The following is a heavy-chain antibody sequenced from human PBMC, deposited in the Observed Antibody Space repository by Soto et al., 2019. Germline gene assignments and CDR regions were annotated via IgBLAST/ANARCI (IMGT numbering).Heavy chain of an antibody. J-gene: IGHJ6*02. Sequence: ASVKVSCKASGYSFSDYFIQWGRRAPGQGLEWVAWINPKTAATNYAKKFQGRVSLTWDTSSTTAYMELTRLRPDDTAVYYCARIKWGLNYYNGMDVWGQGTTVTVSS. CDR2: INPKTAAT. CDR1: GYSFSDYF. V-gene: IGHV1-2*02. CDR3: ARIKWGLNYYNGMDV. D-gene: IGHD1-26*01.